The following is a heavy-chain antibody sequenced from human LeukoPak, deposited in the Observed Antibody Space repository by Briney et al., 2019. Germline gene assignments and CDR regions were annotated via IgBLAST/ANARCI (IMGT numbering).Heavy chain of an antibody. J-gene: IGHJ5*02. Sequence: PGGSLRLSCAASGFTFSSYWMHWVRQAPGKGLAWVSRINSDGSSTSYADSVKGRFTISRDNAKNTLYLQMNSLRAEDTAVYYCARDISSGWDNWFDPWGQGTLVTVSS. CDR3: ARDISSGWDNWFDP. CDR2: INSDGSST. CDR1: GFTFSSYW. D-gene: IGHD6-19*01. V-gene: IGHV3-74*01.